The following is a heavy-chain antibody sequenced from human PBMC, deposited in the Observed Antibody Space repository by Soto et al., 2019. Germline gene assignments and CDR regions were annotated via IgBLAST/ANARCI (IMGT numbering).Heavy chain of an antibody. CDR2: IYYSGST. J-gene: IGHJ5*02. V-gene: IGHV4-59*12. CDR3: ARETYGDYVGYFDP. D-gene: IGHD4-17*01. Sequence: SETLSPTCTVSGGSISSYYWSWIRQPPGKGLEWIGYIYYSGSTNYNPSLKSRVTISVDKSKNQFSLRLTSVTAADTAVYYCARETYGDYVGYFDPWGQGIQVTVSS. CDR1: GGSISSYY.